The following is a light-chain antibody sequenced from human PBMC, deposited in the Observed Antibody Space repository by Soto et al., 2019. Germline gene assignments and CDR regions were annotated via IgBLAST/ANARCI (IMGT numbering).Light chain of an antibody. CDR3: SSYAGSNNVV. CDR2: GNS. CDR1: SSNIGAGYD. J-gene: IGLJ2*01. V-gene: IGLV1-40*01. Sequence: QSVLTQPPSVSGAPGQRVTISCTGNSSNIGAGYDVHWYQQLPGKAPKLLIFGNSHRPSGVPDRFFGSKSGTSASLAITGLQAEDEADYYCSSYAGSNNVVFGGGTKLTVL.